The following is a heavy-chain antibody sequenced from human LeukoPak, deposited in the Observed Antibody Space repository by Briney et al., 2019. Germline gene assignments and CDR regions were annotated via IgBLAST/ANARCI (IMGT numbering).Heavy chain of an antibody. D-gene: IGHD6-19*01. V-gene: IGHV1-2*02. CDR2: INPNSGGT. Sequence: ASVKVSCKASGYTFTGYYMHWVRQAPGQGLEWMGWINPNSGGTNYAQKFQGRVTMTRDTSISTAYMELSRLRSDDTAVYYCAKSSVAPWGTFDYWGQGTLVTVSS. CDR3: AKSSVAPWGTFDY. CDR1: GYTFTGYY. J-gene: IGHJ4*02.